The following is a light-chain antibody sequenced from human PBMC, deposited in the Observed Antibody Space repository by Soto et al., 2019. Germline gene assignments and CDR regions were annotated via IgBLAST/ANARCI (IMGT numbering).Light chain of an antibody. CDR1: SSDVGGYNY. V-gene: IGLV2-14*03. J-gene: IGLJ1*01. Sequence: QSVLTQPASVSGSPGQSITISCNGTSSDVGGYNYVSWYQQHPGKAPKLMIYDVSNRPSGVSNRFSGSKSGNTASLTISGLQAEDEADYYCSSYSSRNTHVFGTGTKVTVL. CDR3: SSYSSRNTHV. CDR2: DVS.